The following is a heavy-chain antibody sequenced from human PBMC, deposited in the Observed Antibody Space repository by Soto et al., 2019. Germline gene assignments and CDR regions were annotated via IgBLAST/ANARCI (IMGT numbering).Heavy chain of an antibody. J-gene: IGHJ4*02. CDR1: GFTFSSYW. CDR2: IKQDGSEK. CDR3: ARVHNWNFWGVSYYFDY. V-gene: IGHV3-7*05. Sequence: ESGGGLVQPGGSLRLSCAASGFTFSSYWMSWVRQAPGKGLEWVANIKQDGSEKYYVDSVKGRFTISRDNAKNSLYLQMNSLRAEDTAVYYCARVHNWNFWGVSYYFDYWGQGTLVTVSS. D-gene: IGHD1-7*01.